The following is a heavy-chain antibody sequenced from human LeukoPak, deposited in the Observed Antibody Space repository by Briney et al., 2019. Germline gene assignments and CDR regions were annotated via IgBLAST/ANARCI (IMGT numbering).Heavy chain of an antibody. CDR2: INPNSGGT. V-gene: IGHV1-2*02. CDR3: AREGYDSSGYPYDAFDI. D-gene: IGHD3-22*01. Sequence: GASVKVSCKASGYTFTGYYMHWVRQAPGEGLEWMGWINPNSGGTKYAQKFQGRVTMTRDTSINTAYMEVRRLTSDDTAVYYCAREGYDSSGYPYDAFDIWGQGTMVTVSS. CDR1: GYTFTGYY. J-gene: IGHJ3*02.